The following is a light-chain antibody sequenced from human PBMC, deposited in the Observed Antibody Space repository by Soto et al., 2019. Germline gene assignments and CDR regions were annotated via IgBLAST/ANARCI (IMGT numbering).Light chain of an antibody. CDR1: QSLSVSY. CDR2: STS. Sequence: EIVLTQSPGTLSLSPGDRATLSCRASQSLSVSYIAWYQQKPGQAPRLLIYSTSSRAAGIPDRFTGRGSGTYLTLAISRLEPEDFAVYYCHQFGGSPQAFGQGTTVEV. V-gene: IGKV3-20*01. J-gene: IGKJ1*01. CDR3: HQFGGSPQA.